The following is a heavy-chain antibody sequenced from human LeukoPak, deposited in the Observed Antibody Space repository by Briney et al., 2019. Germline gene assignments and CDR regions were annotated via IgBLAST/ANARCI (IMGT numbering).Heavy chain of an antibody. CDR2: INTNTGNP. CDR1: GYTFTSYA. Sequence: ASVTVSCTASGYTFTSYAMNWVRQAPGQGLEWMGWINTNTGNPTYAQGFTGRFVFSLDTSVGTAYLQISSLKAEDTAVYYCARDAYDSSGYYAGAFDYWGQGTLVTVSS. CDR3: ARDAYDSSGYYAGAFDY. V-gene: IGHV7-4-1*02. J-gene: IGHJ4*02. D-gene: IGHD3-22*01.